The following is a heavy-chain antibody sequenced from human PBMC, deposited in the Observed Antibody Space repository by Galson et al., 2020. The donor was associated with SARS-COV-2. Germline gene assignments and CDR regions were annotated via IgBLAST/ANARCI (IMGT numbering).Heavy chain of an antibody. CDR1: GLTFSSYS. Sequence: GGSLRLSCAASGLTFSSYSMNWVRQAPGKGLEWVSYISSSSSTIYYADSVKGRFTISRDNAKNSLYLKMNSLRAEDTAVYYCARNNIVGATIDAFDIWGQGTMVTVSS. V-gene: IGHV3-48*01. D-gene: IGHD1-26*01. CDR2: ISSSSSTI. CDR3: ARNNIVGATIDAFDI. J-gene: IGHJ3*02.